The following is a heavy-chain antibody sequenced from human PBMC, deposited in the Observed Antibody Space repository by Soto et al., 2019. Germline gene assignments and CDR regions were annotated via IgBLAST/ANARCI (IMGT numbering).Heavy chain of an antibody. V-gene: IGHV3-30-3*01. D-gene: IGHD2-2*01. CDR3: ATRSGVVVVPAARVSNYVYYYYGMDV. J-gene: IGHJ6*02. Sequence: GGSLRLSCAASGFTFSSYAMHWVRQAPGKGLEWVAVISYDGSNKYYADSVKGRFTISRDNSKNTLYLQMNSLRAEDTAVYYCATRSGVVVVPAARVSNYVYYYYGMDVWGQGTTVTV. CDR1: GFTFSSYA. CDR2: ISYDGSNK.